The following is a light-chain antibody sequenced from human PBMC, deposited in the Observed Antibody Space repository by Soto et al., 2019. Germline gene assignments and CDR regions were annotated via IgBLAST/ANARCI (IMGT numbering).Light chain of an antibody. V-gene: IGKV3-15*01. CDR1: QSVSSN. CDR2: GAS. J-gene: IGKJ5*01. CDR3: QQYNNRPPIT. Sequence: MVLRHQPCTLSESAGTRATLSCRVSQSVSSNLAWYQQKTGQAPRLLIYGASTRATGIPARFSGSGSGTDFTLPISSLQSEDFAGYYCQQYNNRPPITFGQGTRLEIK.